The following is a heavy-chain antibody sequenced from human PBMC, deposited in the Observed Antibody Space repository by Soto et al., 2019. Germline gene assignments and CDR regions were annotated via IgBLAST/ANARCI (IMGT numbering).Heavy chain of an antibody. D-gene: IGHD4-17*01. CDR1: GDSFTSYW. V-gene: IGHV5-51*01. CDR3: ARHGLGSTTVTTVGSYYYYGMDV. Sequence: GESLKISCKGSGDSFTSYWIGWVRQMPGKGLEWMGIIYPGDSDTRYSPSFQGQVTISADKSISTAYLQWSSLKASDTAMYYCARHGLGSTTVTTVGSYYYYGMDVWGQGTTVTVSS. J-gene: IGHJ6*02. CDR2: IYPGDSDT.